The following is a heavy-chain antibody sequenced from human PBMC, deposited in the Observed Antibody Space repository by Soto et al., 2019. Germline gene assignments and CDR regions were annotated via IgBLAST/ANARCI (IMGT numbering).Heavy chain of an antibody. J-gene: IGHJ5*02. CDR3: ARAYYYGSGRPHNWFDP. Sequence: PSETLSLTCTVSGGSITSGGYYWSWIRQHPGKGLEWIGYIYYSGFTYYNPSLKSRVTISVDTSKNQFSLKLSSVTAADTAVYYCARAYYYGSGRPHNWFDPWGQGTLVTGSS. V-gene: IGHV4-31*03. CDR1: GGSITSGGYY. CDR2: IYYSGFT. D-gene: IGHD3-10*01.